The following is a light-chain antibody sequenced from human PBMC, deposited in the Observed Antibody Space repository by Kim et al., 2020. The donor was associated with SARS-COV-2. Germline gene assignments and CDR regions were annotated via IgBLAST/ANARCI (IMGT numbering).Light chain of an antibody. Sequence: QSALTQPGSVSGSPGQSLTISCTGTSSDVGSYNLVSWYQQHPGKAPKLMIFEVSKRPSGISYRFSGSKSGNTASLTISSLQAEDEAYYHCCSYAGSGTLVFGGGTQLTVL. J-gene: IGLJ2*01. CDR2: EVS. V-gene: IGLV2-23*02. CDR3: CSYAGSGTLV. CDR1: SSDVGSYNL.